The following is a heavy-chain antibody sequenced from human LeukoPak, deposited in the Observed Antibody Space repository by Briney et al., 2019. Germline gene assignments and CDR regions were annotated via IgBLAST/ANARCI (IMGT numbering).Heavy chain of an antibody. CDR3: AISIVPGTRKIDY. Sequence: PSVTLSLTCTVSGGSISSSSYYWGWIRQPPGKGLEWIGNIYYNGDTYYNPSLKSRVTISVDTSKNQFSLKLSSVTAADTAVYYCAISIVPGTRKIDYWGQGTLVTVSS. D-gene: IGHD6-19*01. CDR1: GGSISSSSYY. J-gene: IGHJ4*02. CDR2: IYYNGDT. V-gene: IGHV4-39*01.